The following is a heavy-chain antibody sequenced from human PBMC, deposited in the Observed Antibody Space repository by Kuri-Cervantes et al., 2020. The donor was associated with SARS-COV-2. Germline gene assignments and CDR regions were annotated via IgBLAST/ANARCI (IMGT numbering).Heavy chain of an antibody. J-gene: IGHJ4*02. V-gene: IGHV3-23*01. CDR3: AQDVSQLGRACRY. CDR1: GLTLSDSH. D-gene: IGHD6-6*01. Sequence: GGSLRLSCPASGLTLSDSHMSWARQAPGKGLEWVSAISGSGDNTYYADSVKGRFTISRDNPQNTVYLQMNSLRGEDTALYYCAQDVSQLGRACRYWGQGTLVTVSS. CDR2: ISGSGDNT.